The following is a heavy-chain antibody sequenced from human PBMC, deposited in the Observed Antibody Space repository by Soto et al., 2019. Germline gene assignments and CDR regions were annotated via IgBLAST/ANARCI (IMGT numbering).Heavy chain of an antibody. V-gene: IGHV3-23*01. CDR2: ISGGGGST. CDR3: AKTQTGYSSSSVGY. D-gene: IGHD6-13*01. J-gene: IGHJ4*02. Sequence: GGSLRLSCAASGFTFSSYAMSWVRQAPGKGLEWVSAISGGGGSTYYADSVKGRFTISRDNSKNTLYLQMNSLRAEDTAVYYCAKTQTGYSSSSVGYWGQGTLVTVSS. CDR1: GFTFSSYA.